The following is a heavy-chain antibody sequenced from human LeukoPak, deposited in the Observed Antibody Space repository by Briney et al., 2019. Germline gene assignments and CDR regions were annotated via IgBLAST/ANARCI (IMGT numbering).Heavy chain of an antibody. J-gene: IGHJ4*02. V-gene: IGHV3-23*01. D-gene: IGHD2-15*01. CDR1: GFTFSSYP. CDR2: ITGSGDRT. Sequence: GGPLRLSCAASGFTFSSYPMSWVRQAPGKGLEWVSYITGSGDRTYYADSVKGRLTISRDNAKNTLYLQMNNLRADDTAVYYCGGRPRADMVPLDFWGQGTLVPVAS. CDR3: GGRPRADMVPLDF.